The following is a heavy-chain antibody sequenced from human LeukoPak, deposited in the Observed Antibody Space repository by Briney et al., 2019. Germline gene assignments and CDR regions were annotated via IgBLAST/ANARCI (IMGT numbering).Heavy chain of an antibody. D-gene: IGHD5-18*01. CDR2: ISYDGSNK. CDR1: GFTFSSYG. CDR3: ARAWTGYSYGDY. V-gene: IGHV3-30*03. J-gene: IGHJ4*02. Sequence: PGGSLRLSCAASGFTFSSYGMHWVRQAPGKGLEWVAVISYDGSNKYYADSVKGRFTISRDNSKNTLYLQMNSLRAEDTAAYYCARAWTGYSYGDYWGQGTLVTVSS.